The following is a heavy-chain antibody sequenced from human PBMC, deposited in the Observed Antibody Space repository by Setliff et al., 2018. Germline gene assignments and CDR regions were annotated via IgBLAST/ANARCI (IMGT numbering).Heavy chain of an antibody. Sequence: SYGISWVRQAPGQGLEWMGGTIPIFGTTNYAQRFQGRVTIITDEPTTTAYMELSSLGSEDTAVYYCVREGVDTRSSTDYRYYMDVWGKGTTVTVSS. CDR1: SYG. V-gene: IGHV1-69*05. CDR2: TIPIFGTT. J-gene: IGHJ6*03. D-gene: IGHD5-18*01. CDR3: VREGVDTRSSTDYRYYMDV.